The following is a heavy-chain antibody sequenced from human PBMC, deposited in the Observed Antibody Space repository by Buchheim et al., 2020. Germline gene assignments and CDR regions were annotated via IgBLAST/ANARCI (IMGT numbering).Heavy chain of an antibody. J-gene: IGHJ4*02. Sequence: EVQLVESGGGLVQPGGSLRLSCAASGFTFSNYEMNWVRQAPGQGLEWVSYITASGNAVRYADSVKGRFTIPRDNARNSLYLQLDSLRVDDTALYYCAREMPNCVGDCSDYWGQGTL. CDR2: ITASGNAV. CDR3: AREMPNCVGDCSDY. D-gene: IGHD2-21*01. V-gene: IGHV3-48*03. CDR1: GFTFSNYE.